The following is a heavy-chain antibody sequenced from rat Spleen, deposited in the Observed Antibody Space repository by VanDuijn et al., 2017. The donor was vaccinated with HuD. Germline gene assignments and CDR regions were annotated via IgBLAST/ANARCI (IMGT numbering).Heavy chain of an antibody. D-gene: IGHD1-12*02. CDR2: IIYDGTNT. V-gene: IGHV5-17*01. J-gene: IGHJ3*01. CDR3: VRYGSFDNWFAF. Sequence: EVQLVESGGGLVQPGRSLKLSCAASGFTFSSFPMAWVRQAPKKGLEWVANIIYDGTNTYYRDSVKGRFTISRDNAKSTLYLQMDSLRSEDTATYYCVRYGSFDNWFAFWGQGTLVTVSS. CDR1: GFTFSSFP.